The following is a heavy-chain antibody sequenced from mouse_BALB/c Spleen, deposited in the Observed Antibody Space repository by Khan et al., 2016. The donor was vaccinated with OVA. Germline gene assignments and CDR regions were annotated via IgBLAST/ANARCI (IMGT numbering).Heavy chain of an antibody. Sequence: QVQLKQSGPEVVRPGVSVKISCKGSGYTFTDYAMHWVKQSHAKRLEWIGVISTDNGNTNYNQKFKGKATMTVDRSSSPAYMELARLTSDDSAIYFWERLKKDWGKGTLGNGSA. J-gene: IGHJ3*01. CDR2: ISTDNGNT. CDR1: GYTFTDYA. V-gene: IGHV1S137*01. CDR3: ERLKKD.